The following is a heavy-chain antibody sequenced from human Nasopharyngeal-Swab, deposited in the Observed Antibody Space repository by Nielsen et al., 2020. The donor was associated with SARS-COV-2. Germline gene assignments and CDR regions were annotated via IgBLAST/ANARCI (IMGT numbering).Heavy chain of an antibody. CDR1: GFTFSNFA. V-gene: IGHV3-23*01. CDR2: ITAGGGT. D-gene: IGHD4-11*01. J-gene: IGHJ4*02. CDR3: AGDNYRH. Sequence: GGSLRLSCAASGFTFSNFAMSWVRQTPGKGLEWVSTITAGGGTVCADSVKGRFTISRDNSKNTLYLQMNSLSAEDTALYYCAGDNYRHWGQGTLVTVSS.